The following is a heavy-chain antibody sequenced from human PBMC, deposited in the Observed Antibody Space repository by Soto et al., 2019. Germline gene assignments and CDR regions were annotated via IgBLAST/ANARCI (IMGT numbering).Heavy chain of an antibody. CDR2: ISGSGIST. D-gene: IGHD4-4*01. V-gene: IGHV3-23*01. Sequence: EAQLSESGGGLVQPGGSLRLSCAASGFTFSTYPMSWVRQAPGKGLEWVSGISGSGISTYYADSVKGRFTISRDISKNTVFLQMNSLRAEDTAVYYCAKPPVITASYYYYDMDVWGQGTTVTVSS. J-gene: IGHJ6*02. CDR3: AKPPVITASYYYYDMDV. CDR1: GFTFSTYP.